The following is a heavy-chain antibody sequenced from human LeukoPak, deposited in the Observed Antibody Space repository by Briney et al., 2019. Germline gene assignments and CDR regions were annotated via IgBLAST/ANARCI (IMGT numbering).Heavy chain of an antibody. CDR3: ARNGAAAGNYYYYGMDV. J-gene: IGHJ6*02. CDR1: GGSFSGFY. CDR2: IHHSGST. V-gene: IGHV4-34*01. Sequence: SETLSLTCAVYGGSFSGFYWSWIRQPPGKGLEWIGEIHHSGSTNYNPSLKSRVTISVDTSKKQFSLKLSLVTAADTAVYYCARNGAAAGNYYYYGMDVWGQGTTLTVSS. D-gene: IGHD6-13*01.